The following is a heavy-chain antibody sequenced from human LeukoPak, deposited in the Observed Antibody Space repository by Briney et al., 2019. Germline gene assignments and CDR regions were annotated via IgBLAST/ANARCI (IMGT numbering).Heavy chain of an antibody. CDR1: GGTFSSYA. V-gene: IGHV1-69*04. Sequence: SVKVSCKASGGTFSSYAISWVRQAPGQGLEWMGRIIPILGIANYAQKFQGRVTITADKSTSTAYMELSSLRSEDTAVYYCAREEVYYDSSGYYEKPYYFDYWGQGTLVTVSS. J-gene: IGHJ4*02. D-gene: IGHD3-22*01. CDR2: IIPILGIA. CDR3: AREEVYYDSSGYYEKPYYFDY.